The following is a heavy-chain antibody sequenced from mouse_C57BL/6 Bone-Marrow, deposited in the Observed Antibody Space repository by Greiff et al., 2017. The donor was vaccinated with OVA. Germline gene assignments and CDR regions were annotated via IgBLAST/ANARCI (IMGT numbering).Heavy chain of an antibody. V-gene: IGHV14-2*01. CDR1: GFNIKDYY. CDR3: AREDGSSPGGYWYFDV. D-gene: IGHD1-1*01. Sequence: EVQLQQSGAELVKPGASVKLSCTASGFNIKDYYMHWVKQRTEQGLEWIGRIDPEDGDTKYAPKFQGKATITADTSSNTAYLQLSSLTSEDTAVYYCAREDGSSPGGYWYFDVWGTGTTVTVSS. CDR2: IDPEDGDT. J-gene: IGHJ1*03.